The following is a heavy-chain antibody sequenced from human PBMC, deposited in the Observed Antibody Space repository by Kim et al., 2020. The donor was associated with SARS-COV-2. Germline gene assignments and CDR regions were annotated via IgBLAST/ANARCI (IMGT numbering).Heavy chain of an antibody. J-gene: IGHJ3*02. V-gene: IGHV3-21*01. D-gene: IGHD5-18*01. CDR1: GFTFSSYS. CDR3: ARDRGYSYGRDAFDI. CDR2: ISSSSSYI. Sequence: GGSLRLSCAASGFTFSSYSMNWVRQAPGKGLEWVSSISSSSSYIYYADSVKGRFTISRDNAKNSLYLQMNSLRAEDTAVYYCARDRGYSYGRDAFDIWGQGTMGTVSS.